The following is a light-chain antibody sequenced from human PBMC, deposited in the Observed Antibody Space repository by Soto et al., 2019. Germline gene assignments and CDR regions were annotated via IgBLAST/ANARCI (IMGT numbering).Light chain of an antibody. CDR2: EVT. CDR3: SSNAGSNSLRV. CDR1: SSELDRY. Sequence: QSALTQPPSASGSPGQSVTISCTGTSSELDRYVSWYQQHPGKAPKLIIYEVTQRPSGVPDRFSGSKSGNTASLTVSRLQTEDEANYYCSSNAGSNSLRVFGGGTKLTVL. J-gene: IGLJ3*02. V-gene: IGLV2-8*01.